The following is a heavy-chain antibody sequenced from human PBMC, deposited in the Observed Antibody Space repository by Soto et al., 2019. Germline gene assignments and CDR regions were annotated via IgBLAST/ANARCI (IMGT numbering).Heavy chain of an antibody. CDR3: ARAKAPLYSSSWYWFDP. Sequence: SETLSLTCTVSGGSISSSSYYWGWIRQPPGKGLERIGSIYYSGSTYYNPSLKSRVTISVDTSKNQFSLKLSSVTAADTAVYYCARAKAPLYSSSWYWFDPWGQGTLVTVSS. CDR2: IYYSGST. D-gene: IGHD6-13*01. J-gene: IGHJ5*02. V-gene: IGHV4-39*07. CDR1: GGSISSSSYY.